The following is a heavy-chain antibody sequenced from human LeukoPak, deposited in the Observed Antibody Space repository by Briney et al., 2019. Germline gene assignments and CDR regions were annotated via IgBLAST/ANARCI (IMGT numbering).Heavy chain of an antibody. V-gene: IGHV3-23*01. CDR3: AKDRRYDILTGSLNY. D-gene: IGHD3-9*01. CDR1: GFNFSSYA. CDR2: ISGSGGST. J-gene: IGHJ4*02. Sequence: GSLRLSRAASGFNFSSYAMSWVRQAPGKGLEWGSAISGSGGSTYYADSVKGRFTISRDNSKNTLYLQMNSLRAEDTAVYYCAKDRRYDILTGSLNYWGQGTLVTVSS.